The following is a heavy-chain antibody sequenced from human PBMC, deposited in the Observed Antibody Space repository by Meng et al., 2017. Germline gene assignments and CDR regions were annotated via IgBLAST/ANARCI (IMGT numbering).Heavy chain of an antibody. CDR2: IDPKNGDT. CDR3: ARVGYCSSTSCHQIDY. Sequence: QVQLGQSGAEGKKPGASVKVSCKPSGYNFPDYYIHWVRQAPGQGLEWMGRIDPKNGDTHYAQKFQGRVTMTGDTSISTAYMDLSGLRSDDTAVYYCARVGYCSSTSCHQIDYWGQGTLVTVSS. CDR1: GYNFPDYY. D-gene: IGHD2-2*01. V-gene: IGHV1-2*06. J-gene: IGHJ4*02.